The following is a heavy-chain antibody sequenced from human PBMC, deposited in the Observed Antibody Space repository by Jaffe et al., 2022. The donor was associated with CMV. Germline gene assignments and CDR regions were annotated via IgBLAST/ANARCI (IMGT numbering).Heavy chain of an antibody. CDR3: ARDVVRWGYYYYGMDV. CDR2: ISSSSSYI. V-gene: IGHV3-21*01. J-gene: IGHJ6*02. D-gene: IGHD3-16*01. Sequence: EVQLVESGGGLVKPGGSLRLSCAASGFTFSSYSMNWVRQAPGKGLEWVSSISSSSSYIYYADSVKGRFTISRDNAKNSLYLQMNSLRAEDTAVYYCARDVVRWGYYYYGMDVWGQGTTVTVSS. CDR1: GFTFSSYS.